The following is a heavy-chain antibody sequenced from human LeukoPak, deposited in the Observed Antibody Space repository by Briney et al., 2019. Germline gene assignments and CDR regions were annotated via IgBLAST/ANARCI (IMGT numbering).Heavy chain of an antibody. CDR2: ISSSSSYI. CDR1: GFTFSSYS. CDR3: ARDIYSSGWYPWDY. Sequence: PGGSLRLSCAASGFTFSSYSMNWARQAPGKGLEWVSSISSSSSYIYYADSVKGRFTISRDNAKNSLYLQMNSLRAEDTAVYYCARDIYSSGWYPWDYWGQGTLATVSS. J-gene: IGHJ4*02. V-gene: IGHV3-21*01. D-gene: IGHD6-19*01.